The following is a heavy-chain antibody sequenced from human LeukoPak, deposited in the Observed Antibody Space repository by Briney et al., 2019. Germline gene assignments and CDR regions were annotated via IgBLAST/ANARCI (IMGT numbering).Heavy chain of an antibody. Sequence: PGGSLRLSCAASGFTFSSYWMSWVRQAPGKGLEWVANIKQDGSEKYYVDSVKGRFTISRDNSKNTLYLQMNSLRAEDTAVYYCAKVPWMRVDTAMALLGYWGQGTLVTVSS. V-gene: IGHV3-7*01. CDR2: IKQDGSEK. D-gene: IGHD5-18*01. J-gene: IGHJ4*02. CDR1: GFTFSSYW. CDR3: AKVPWMRVDTAMALLGY.